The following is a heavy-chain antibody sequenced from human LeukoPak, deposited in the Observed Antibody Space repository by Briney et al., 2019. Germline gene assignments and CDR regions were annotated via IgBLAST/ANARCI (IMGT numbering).Heavy chain of an antibody. CDR1: GGSFSGYY. CDR2: INHSGST. CDR3: ARGGRWLRPRYYFDY. V-gene: IGHV4-34*01. J-gene: IGHJ4*02. D-gene: IGHD5-24*01. Sequence: SETLSLTCAVYGGSFSGYYWSWIRQPPGKGLEWIGEINHSGSTNYNPSLKSRVTISVDTSKNQFSLKLSSVTAADTAVYYCARGGRWLRPRYYFDYWGQGTLVTVSS.